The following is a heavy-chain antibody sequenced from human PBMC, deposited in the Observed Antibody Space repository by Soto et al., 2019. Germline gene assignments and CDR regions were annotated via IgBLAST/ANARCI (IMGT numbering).Heavy chain of an antibody. J-gene: IGHJ4*02. CDR3: AREERDYLDSSGSLDY. CDR1: GGSISSGGYC. D-gene: IGHD3-22*01. V-gene: IGHV4-31*03. CDR2: IYYSGST. Sequence: SEPLRVRCTVAGGSISSGGYCWTWIRQHPGKGLEWIGYIYYSGSTYYNPSLKSRVTISVDTSKSQFSLKLSSVTAADTAVYYCAREERDYLDSSGSLDYWGQGTLVTAPQ.